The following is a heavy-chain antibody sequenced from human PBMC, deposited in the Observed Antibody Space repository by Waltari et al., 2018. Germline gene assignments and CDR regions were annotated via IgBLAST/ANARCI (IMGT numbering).Heavy chain of an antibody. J-gene: IGHJ4*02. D-gene: IGHD2-15*01. CDR3: ARRSPYSGFDY. CDR1: GYSFDSYG. CDR2: FNPDNGDG. V-gene: IGHV1-18*01. Sequence: QVQLVQSGVEVKKPGASVKVSCKASGYSFDSYGISWVRQAPGQGLEWMGWFNPDNGDGNYSQKFQGRVTMTTDSSTTTAHMELRSLGSDYTAVYYCARRSPYSGFDYWGQGTLVTVSS.